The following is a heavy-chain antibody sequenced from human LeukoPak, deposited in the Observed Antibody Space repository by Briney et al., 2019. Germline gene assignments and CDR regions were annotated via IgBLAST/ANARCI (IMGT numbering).Heavy chain of an antibody. CDR3: ARDRVAVAVTGGGY. CDR1: GGSISSGGYY. V-gene: IGHV4-39*07. Sequence: SETLSLTCTVSGGSISSGGYYWGWIRQPPGKGLEWIGSIYYSGNTYYNPSLKSRVTISVDTSKNQFSLKLSSVTAADTAVYYCARDRVAVAVTGGGYWGQGTLVTVSS. CDR2: IYYSGNT. D-gene: IGHD6-19*01. J-gene: IGHJ4*02.